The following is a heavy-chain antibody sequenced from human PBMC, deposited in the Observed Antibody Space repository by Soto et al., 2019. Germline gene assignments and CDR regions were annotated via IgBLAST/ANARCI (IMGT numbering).Heavy chain of an antibody. V-gene: IGHV1-18*03. CDR3: ASHPPPHDY. CDR1: GYTFTSYG. CDR2: ISAYNGNT. Sequence: ASVKVSCKASGYTFTSYGISWVRQAPGQGLEWMGWISAYNGNTNYAQKLQGRVTMTTDTSTSTAYMELRSLRSDDIVVYCYASHPPPHDYSAQRSLVPV. J-gene: IGHJ4*01.